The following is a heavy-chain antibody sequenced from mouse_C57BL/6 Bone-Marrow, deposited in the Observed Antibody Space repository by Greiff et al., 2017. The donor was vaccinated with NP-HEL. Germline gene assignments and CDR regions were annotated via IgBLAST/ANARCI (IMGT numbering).Heavy chain of an antibody. J-gene: IGHJ3*01. D-gene: IGHD2-4*01. CDR2: IYPSDSET. V-gene: IGHV1-61*01. CDR3: AYYDPAWFAY. CDR1: GYTFTSYW. Sequence: QVQLKQPGAELVRPGSSVKLSCKASGYTFTSYWMDWVKQRPGQGLEWIGNIYPSDSETHYNQKFKDKATLTVDKSSSTAYMQLSSLTSEDSAVYYCAYYDPAWFAYWGQGTLVTVSA.